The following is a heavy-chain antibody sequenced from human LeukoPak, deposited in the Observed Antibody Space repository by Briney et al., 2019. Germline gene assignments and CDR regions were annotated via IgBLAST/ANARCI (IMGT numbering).Heavy chain of an antibody. Sequence: SETLSLTCTVSGGSISTYYWNWIRQPPGKGLEWIGYIYYSGSTNYNPSLKSRVTISADTSKNQFSLKLSSVTAADTAVYYCARVRSWGFDIWGQGTMVTVSS. V-gene: IGHV4-59*01. CDR1: GGSISTYY. D-gene: IGHD3-16*01. J-gene: IGHJ3*02. CDR2: IYYSGST. CDR3: ARVRSWGFDI.